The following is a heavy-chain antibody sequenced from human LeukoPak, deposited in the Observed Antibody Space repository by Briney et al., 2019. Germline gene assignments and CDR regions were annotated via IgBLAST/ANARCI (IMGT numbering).Heavy chain of an antibody. Sequence: GGSLRLSCAASGFTFSSYAMHWVRQAPGKGLEWVAVISYDGSNKYYADSAKGRFTISRDNSKNTLYLQMNSLRAEDTAVYYCARDRDDFWSGYYYYYGMDVWGQGTTVTVSS. V-gene: IGHV3-30-3*01. CDR2: ISYDGSNK. D-gene: IGHD3-3*01. CDR1: GFTFSSYA. J-gene: IGHJ6*02. CDR3: ARDRDDFWSGYYYYYGMDV.